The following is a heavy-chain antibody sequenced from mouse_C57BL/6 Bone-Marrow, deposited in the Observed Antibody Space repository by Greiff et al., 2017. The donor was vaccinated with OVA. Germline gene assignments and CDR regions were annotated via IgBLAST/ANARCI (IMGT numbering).Heavy chain of an antibody. CDR3: ARNWYYLDY. V-gene: IGHV1-61*01. Sequence: QVQLQQPGAELVRPGSSVKLSCKASGYTFTSYWMDWVKQRPGQGLEWIGNIYPSDSETHYNQKFKDKATLTVDKSSSTAYMQLSSLTSEDSAVYYCARNWYYLDYWGQGTTLTVSS. CDR2: IYPSDSET. CDR1: GYTFTSYW. D-gene: IGHD4-1*01. J-gene: IGHJ2*01.